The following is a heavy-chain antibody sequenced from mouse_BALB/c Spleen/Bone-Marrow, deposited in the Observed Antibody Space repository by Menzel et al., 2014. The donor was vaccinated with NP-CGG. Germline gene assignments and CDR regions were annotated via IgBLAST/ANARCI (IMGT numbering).Heavy chain of an antibody. CDR1: VYTFICYY. V-gene: IGHV1S81*02. Sequence: VQLQHSAAELVKPGASVKLSCKASVYTFICYYMYWVKQRLGQGLEWIGEIKPSKGGTNFNEKFKSKATLTVDKSTSAAYMQISRLKSEDSAVYYCTRSTMITYFDYWGQGTTLTVSS. J-gene: IGHJ2*01. D-gene: IGHD2-4*01. CDR3: TRSTMITYFDY. CDR2: IKPSKGGT.